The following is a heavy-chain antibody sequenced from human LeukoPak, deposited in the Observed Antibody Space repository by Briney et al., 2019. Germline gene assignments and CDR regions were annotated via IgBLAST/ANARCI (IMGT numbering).Heavy chain of an antibody. V-gene: IGHV3-21*01. CDR1: GFTFSSYS. CDR2: ISSSSSYI. J-gene: IGHJ4*02. D-gene: IGHD3-9*01. CDR3: ARDVDVALDY. Sequence: GGSLRLSCAAPGFTFSSYSMNWVRQAPGKGLEWVSSISSSSSYIYYADSVKGRFTISRDNAKSSLYLQMNSLRAEDTAVYYCARDVDVALDYWGQGTLVTVSS.